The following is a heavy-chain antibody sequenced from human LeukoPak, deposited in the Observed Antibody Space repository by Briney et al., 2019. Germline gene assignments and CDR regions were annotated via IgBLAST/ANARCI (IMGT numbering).Heavy chain of an antibody. CDR2: ISSSSNYI. CDR1: GFTFSSYS. V-gene: IGHV3-21*01. CDR3: ARTRYCSSSSCHIAFDI. J-gene: IGHJ3*02. D-gene: IGHD2-15*01. Sequence: GGSLRLSCAASGFTFSSYSINWVRQAPGKGLEWVSSISSSSNYIDYADSVKGRFTISRDTARNSLYLQMNSLRAEDTAVYYCARTRYCSSSSCHIAFDIWGQGTVVTVSS.